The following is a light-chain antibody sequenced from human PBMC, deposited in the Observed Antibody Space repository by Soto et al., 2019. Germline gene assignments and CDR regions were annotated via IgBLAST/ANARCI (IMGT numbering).Light chain of an antibody. CDR3: QVWDSSTVV. CDR1: NIGSKN. V-gene: IGLV3-9*01. Sequence: SYELTQPLSVSVALGQTARITCGGNNIGSKNVHWYQQKPGQAPVLVIYRDSNRPAGIPERVSGSNPGNTATLTISRAQAGDEADYYCQVWDSSTVVFGGGTKLTVL. CDR2: RDS. J-gene: IGLJ2*01.